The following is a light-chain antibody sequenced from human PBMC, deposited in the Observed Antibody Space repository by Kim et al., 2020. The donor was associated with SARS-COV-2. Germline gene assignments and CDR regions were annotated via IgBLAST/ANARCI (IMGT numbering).Light chain of an antibody. CDR3: QQNYSPPRT. V-gene: IGKV1-39*01. CDR2: AAS. CDR1: ESIDRY. J-gene: IGKJ1*01. Sequence: AYVGERVVITCRTSESIDRYLSWYQQKPGKAPTLLIYAASTLQSGVPSRFSGARSGTDFTLTITSVQPEDFATYYCQQNYSPPRTFGQGTKVDIK.